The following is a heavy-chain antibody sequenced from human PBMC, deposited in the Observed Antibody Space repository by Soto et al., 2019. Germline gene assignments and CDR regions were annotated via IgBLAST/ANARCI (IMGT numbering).Heavy chain of an antibody. CDR2: IIPILGIA. Sequence: QVQLVQSGAEVKKPGSSVKVSCKASGGTFSSYTISWVRQAPGQGLEWMGRIIPILGIANYAQKFQGRVTITADKSTSTAYMELSSLRSEDTAVYSCARVTRIAFYYYYGMDVWGQGTTVTVSS. CDR1: GGTFSSYT. J-gene: IGHJ6*02. D-gene: IGHD6-13*01. V-gene: IGHV1-69*02. CDR3: ARVTRIAFYYYYGMDV.